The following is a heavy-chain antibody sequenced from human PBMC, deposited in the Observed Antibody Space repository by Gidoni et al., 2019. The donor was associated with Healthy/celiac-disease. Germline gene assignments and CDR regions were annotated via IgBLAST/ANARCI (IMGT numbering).Heavy chain of an antibody. V-gene: IGHV1-24*01. Sequence: QVQLVQSGAEVKKPGASVKVSCKVSGYSITELSMHWVRQAPGKGLEWMGGFDPEDGETIYAQKFQGRVTMTEDTSTDTAYMELSSLRSEDTAVYYCATDSFNDYYDSSGPRAYGMDVWGQGTTVTVSS. D-gene: IGHD3-22*01. CDR3: ATDSFNDYYDSSGPRAYGMDV. CDR2: FDPEDGET. J-gene: IGHJ6*02. CDR1: GYSITELS.